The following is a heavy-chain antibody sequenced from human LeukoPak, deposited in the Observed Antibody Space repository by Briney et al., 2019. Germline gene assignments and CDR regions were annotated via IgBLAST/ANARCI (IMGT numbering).Heavy chain of an antibody. CDR2: VNPNSGHT. CDR1: GYTFTSYD. Sequence: GASVKVSCKASGYTFTSYDINWVRQATGQGLAWMGWVNPNSGHTGYAQKFQGRVTMTRNTSISTAYMELSSLRSEDTAVYYCARGAPGSYCSGGSCPYFDYWDQGTLVSVSS. D-gene: IGHD2-15*01. V-gene: IGHV1-8*01. J-gene: IGHJ4*02. CDR3: ARGAPGSYCSGGSCPYFDY.